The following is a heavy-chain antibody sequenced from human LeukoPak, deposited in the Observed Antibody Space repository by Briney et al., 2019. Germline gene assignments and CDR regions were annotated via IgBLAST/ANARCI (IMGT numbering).Heavy chain of an antibody. D-gene: IGHD6-19*01. CDR1: LYAFTPYG. Sequence: APVKVSSKASLYAFTPYGISSVRQAPRHGVERRGWISSYNGDTDYAQKLQGRVTMTTERSTSTAYMELRSLRSDDTAVYYCARAPIIAEASDAFDIWGQGTMVTVSS. CDR2: ISSYNGDT. CDR3: ARAPIIAEASDAFDI. V-gene: IGHV1-18*01. J-gene: IGHJ3*02.